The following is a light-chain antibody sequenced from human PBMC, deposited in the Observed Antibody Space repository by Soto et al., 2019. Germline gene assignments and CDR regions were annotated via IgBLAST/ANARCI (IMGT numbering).Light chain of an antibody. J-gene: IGKJ4*01. CDR1: QSVSSSY. CDR3: QQYGSSPLT. Sequence: EIVLTQSTGTLSLSPGERATLSCRASQSVSSSYIVWHQQKPGQAPRLLIYDASSRATGIPDRFSGSGSGTDFTLTISRLEPEDFAVYYCQQYGSSPLTFGGGTKVEIK. V-gene: IGKV3-20*01. CDR2: DAS.